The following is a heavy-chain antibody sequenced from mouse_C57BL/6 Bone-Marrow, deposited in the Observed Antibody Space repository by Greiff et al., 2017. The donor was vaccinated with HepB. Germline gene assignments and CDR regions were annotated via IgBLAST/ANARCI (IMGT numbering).Heavy chain of an antibody. V-gene: IGHV1-19*01. D-gene: IGHD4-1*02. CDR3: ASPNWDWFAY. CDR2: INPYNGGT. J-gene: IGHJ3*01. CDR1: GYTFTDYY. Sequence: VQLKESGPVLVKPGASVKMSCKASGYTFTDYYMNWVKQSHGKSLEWIGVINPYNGGTSYNQKFKGKATLTVDKSSSTAYMELNSLTSEDSAVYYCASPNWDWFAYWGQGTLVTVSA.